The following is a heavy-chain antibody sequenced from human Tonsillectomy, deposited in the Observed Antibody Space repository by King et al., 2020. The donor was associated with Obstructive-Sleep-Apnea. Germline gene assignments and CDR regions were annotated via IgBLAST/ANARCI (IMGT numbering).Heavy chain of an antibody. D-gene: IGHD1-1*01. Sequence: PLQESGPGLVKPSETLSLTCTVSGGSISTNNYYWGWIRQPPGKGLEWIGSIYYSGSTYYNPSLKSRVTMSTDTSKNQVSLRLSSVTAADTATYYSARLTTGFYYYGMDVWGQGTTVTVSS. V-gene: IGHV4-39*01. J-gene: IGHJ6*02. CDR1: GGSISTNNYY. CDR3: ARLTTGFYYYGMDV. CDR2: IYYSGST.